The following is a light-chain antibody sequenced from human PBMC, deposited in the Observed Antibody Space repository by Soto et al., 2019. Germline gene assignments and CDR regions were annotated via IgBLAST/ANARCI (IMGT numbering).Light chain of an antibody. CDR3: QQYSNWPPGT. V-gene: IGKV3-15*01. CDR1: QSVRSN. J-gene: IGKJ1*01. CDR2: GAS. Sequence: EIVMTQSPATLSVSPGERATLSCRASQSVRSNLDWYQQKPGQAPRLLIYGASTRATGIPARFSGSGSGTEFTLTISSLQSEDFAVYYCQQYSNWPPGTFGQGTKVEIK.